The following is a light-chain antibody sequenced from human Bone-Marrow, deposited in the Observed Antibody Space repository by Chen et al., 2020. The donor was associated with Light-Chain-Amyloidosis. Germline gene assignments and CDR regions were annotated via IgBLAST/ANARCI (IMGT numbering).Light chain of an antibody. V-gene: IGLV2-14*03. CDR1: SSDVGGYKF. CDR2: DVS. J-gene: IGLJ2*01. CDR3: SSFTSSTTVV. Sequence: QSALTQPASVSGSPGQSLTISCTGTSSDVGGYKFVSWYQQHPGKAPKVVIFDVSNRPSGVSDRFSGSKSGNTASLTISGLQAEDEADYYCSSFTSSTTVVFGGGTKVTVL.